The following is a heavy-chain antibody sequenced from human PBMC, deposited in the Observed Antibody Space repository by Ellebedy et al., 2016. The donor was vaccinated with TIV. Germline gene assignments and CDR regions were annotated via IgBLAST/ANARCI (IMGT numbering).Heavy chain of an antibody. Sequence: GESLKISCAASGFTFSNYAMSWVRQAPGKGLDWVSTISGTGGSTFYADSVKGRFTVSRDSSKNTLYLQMNRLRAEDTAVYYCAKGTQFRSSSCLDFWGQGTLVTVSS. J-gene: IGHJ4*02. CDR2: ISGTGGST. V-gene: IGHV3-23*01. CDR3: AKGTQFRSSSCLDF. D-gene: IGHD2-2*01. CDR1: GFTFSNYA.